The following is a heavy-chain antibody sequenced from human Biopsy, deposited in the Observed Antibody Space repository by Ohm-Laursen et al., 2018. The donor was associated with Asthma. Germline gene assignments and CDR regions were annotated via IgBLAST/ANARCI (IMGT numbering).Heavy chain of an antibody. J-gene: IGHJ4*02. CDR3: AKDKRYSGSYFDY. D-gene: IGHD1-26*01. CDR1: GFTFSSYA. V-gene: IGHV3-23*01. Sequence: SLRPSCAASGFTFSSYAMHWVRQAPGKGLEWVSAISGSGGSTYYADSVKGRFTISRDNSKNTLYLQMNSLRAEDTAVYYCAKDKRYSGSYFDYWGQGTLVTVPS. CDR2: ISGSGGST.